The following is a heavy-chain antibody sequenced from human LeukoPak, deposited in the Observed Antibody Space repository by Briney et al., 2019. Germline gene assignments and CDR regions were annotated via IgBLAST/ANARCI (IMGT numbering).Heavy chain of an antibody. Sequence: EASVKVSCKASGYTFIGYYIYWVRQAPGQGPEWMGWINPDSGGTKYAQKFQGRVTMTRDTSITTAYMELSTLISDDTAVYYCAGSFTSSWDRPPHYWGQGTLVTVSS. J-gene: IGHJ4*02. CDR3: AGSFTSSWDRPPHY. V-gene: IGHV1-2*02. D-gene: IGHD6-13*01. CDR1: GYTFIGYY. CDR2: INPDSGGT.